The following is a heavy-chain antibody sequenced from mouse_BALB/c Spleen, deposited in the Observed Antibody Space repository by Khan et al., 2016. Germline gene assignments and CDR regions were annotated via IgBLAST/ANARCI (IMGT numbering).Heavy chain of an antibody. CDR1: GYTFTNFG. CDR2: INTNTGET. CDR3: ATGITTLIGTRRHY. D-gene: IGHD1-1*01. J-gene: IGHJ2*01. Sequence: QVQLKQSGPELKKPGETVKISCKASGYTFTNFGINWVRQAPGKGLEWMDWINTNTGETTYADDFKGRFAFSLETSASTAYLQINNLKNEDTATYCCATGITTLIGTRRHYWGQGTTLTVSS. V-gene: IGHV9-3-1*01.